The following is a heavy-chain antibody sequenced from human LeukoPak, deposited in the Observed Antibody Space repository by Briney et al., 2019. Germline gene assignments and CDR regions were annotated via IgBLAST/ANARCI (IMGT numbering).Heavy chain of an antibody. D-gene: IGHD3-22*01. CDR3: AKTRRITMIVVAKGDAFDI. V-gene: IGHV3-23*01. CDR1: GFTFSSYA. J-gene: IGHJ3*02. Sequence: GGSLRLSCAASGFTFSSYAMRWVRQAPGKGLEWVSAISGSGGSTYYADSVKGRFTISRDNSKNTLYLQMNSLRAEDTAVYYCAKTRRITMIVVAKGDAFDIWGQGTMVTVSS. CDR2: ISGSGGST.